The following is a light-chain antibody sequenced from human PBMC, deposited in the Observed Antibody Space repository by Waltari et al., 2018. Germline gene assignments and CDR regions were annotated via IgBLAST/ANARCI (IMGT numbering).Light chain of an antibody. V-gene: IGKV3-11*01. Sequence: VMTQPPAPLSLSPGDRAALSCRASPSIVDAIAWYQHRTRQTPRLLTYHAITTAPGIPARWSGSGYGTDFTLTISSLEPEDFAVYGCRQRRNWPLSFGQGTRLEIK. CDR3: RQRRNWPLS. CDR1: PSIVDA. CDR2: HAI. J-gene: IGKJ5*01.